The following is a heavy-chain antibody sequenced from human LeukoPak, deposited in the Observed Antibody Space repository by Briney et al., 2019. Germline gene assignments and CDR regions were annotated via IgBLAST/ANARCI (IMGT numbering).Heavy chain of an antibody. J-gene: IGHJ4*02. CDR1: GGTFSSYA. D-gene: IGHD3-10*01. V-gene: IGHV1-69*04. CDR2: IIPILGIA. Sequence: SVKVSCKASGGTFSSYAISWVRQAPGQGLEWMGKIIPILGIANYAQKFQGRVTITADKFTSTAYMELSSLRSEGTAVYYCARDTYYYGSGEAFDYWGQGTLVTVSS. CDR3: ARDTYYYGSGEAFDY.